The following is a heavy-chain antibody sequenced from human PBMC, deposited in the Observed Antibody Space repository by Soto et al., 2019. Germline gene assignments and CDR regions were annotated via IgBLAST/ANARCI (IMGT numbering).Heavy chain of an antibody. D-gene: IGHD3-9*01. CDR1: GGTFSSYT. CDR2: IIPILGIA. Sequence: ASVKVSCKASGGTFSSYTISWVRQAPGQGLEWMGRIIPILGIANYAQKFQGRVTITADKSTSTAYMELSSLRSEDTAVYYCARGGDESYYDILNGYRQTSYYYGMDVWGQGTTVTVSS. CDR3: ARGGDESYYDILNGYRQTSYYYGMDV. V-gene: IGHV1-69*02. J-gene: IGHJ6*02.